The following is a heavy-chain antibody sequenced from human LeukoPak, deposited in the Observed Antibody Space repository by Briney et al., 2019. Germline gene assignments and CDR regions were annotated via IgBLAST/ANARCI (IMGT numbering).Heavy chain of an antibody. CDR1: GYSISSSNW. CDR2: IYYSGST. V-gene: IGHV4-28*06. Sequence: IPSDTLSLTCAVSGYSISSSNWWGWIRQPPGEGLEWIGYIYYSGSTNYNPSLKSRVTMSVDTSKNQFSLKLSSVTALDTAVYYCARMSSSRCLDYWGQGTLVTVSS. J-gene: IGHJ4*02. D-gene: IGHD6-13*01. CDR3: ARMSSSRCLDY.